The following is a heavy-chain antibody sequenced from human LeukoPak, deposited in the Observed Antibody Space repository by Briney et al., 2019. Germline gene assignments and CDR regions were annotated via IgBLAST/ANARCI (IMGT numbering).Heavy chain of an antibody. D-gene: IGHD5-18*01. CDR1: GFTFSSYA. V-gene: IGHV3-30-3*01. J-gene: IGHJ3*02. Sequence: PGRSLRLSCAASGFTFSSYAMHWVRQAPGKGLEWVAVISYDGSNKYYADSVKGRFTISRDNSKNTLYLQMNSLRAEDTVVYYCARVFSTAMVTDAFDIWGQGTMVTVSS. CDR3: ARVFSTAMVTDAFDI. CDR2: ISYDGSNK.